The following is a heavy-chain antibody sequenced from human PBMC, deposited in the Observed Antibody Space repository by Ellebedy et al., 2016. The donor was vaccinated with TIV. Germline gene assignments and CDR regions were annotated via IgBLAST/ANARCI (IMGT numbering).Heavy chain of an antibody. D-gene: IGHD5-12*01. V-gene: IGHV3-48*01. Sequence: AGSLRLSCVASGFTFSSYSLNWVRQAPGKGLEWVSYIRRRCSTMFYADSVRGRFTISRDNANNSLYLHMTSLRAEDTAGYYCARVSTSGYYQTDNWGQGALVTVSS. CDR2: IRRRCSTM. CDR3: ARVSTSGYYQTDN. CDR1: GFTFSSYS. J-gene: IGHJ4*02.